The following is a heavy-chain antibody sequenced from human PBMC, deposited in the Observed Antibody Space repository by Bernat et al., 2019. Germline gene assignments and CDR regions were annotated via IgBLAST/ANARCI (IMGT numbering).Heavy chain of an antibody. CDR1: GDSISSSSYY. CDR2: IYYSGST. CDR3: ASQDYYGSGSDQYYFDY. Sequence: QLQLQESGPGLVKPSETLSLTCTVSGDSISSSSYYWGWIRQPPGKGLEWIGSIYYSGSTYYNPSLKSRVTISVDTSKNQFSLKLSSVTAADTVVYYCASQDYYGSGSDQYYFDYWGQGTLVTVSS. V-gene: IGHV4-39*01. J-gene: IGHJ4*02. D-gene: IGHD3-10*01.